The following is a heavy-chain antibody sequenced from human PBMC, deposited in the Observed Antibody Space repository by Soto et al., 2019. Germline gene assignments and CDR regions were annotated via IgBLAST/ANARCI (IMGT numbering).Heavy chain of an antibody. V-gene: IGHV3-7*01. D-gene: IGHD3-22*01. J-gene: IGHJ4*02. CDR1: GFTFSRYW. Sequence: GGSLRLSCAASGFTFSRYWMSWVRQAPGKGLEWVANIKGDGSEKYYVDSVKGRFTISRDNAKNSLYLQMNSLRAEDTAVYYCAKDPNTYYYDSSGYNYFDYWGQGTLVTVSS. CDR2: IKGDGSEK. CDR3: AKDPNTYYYDSSGYNYFDY.